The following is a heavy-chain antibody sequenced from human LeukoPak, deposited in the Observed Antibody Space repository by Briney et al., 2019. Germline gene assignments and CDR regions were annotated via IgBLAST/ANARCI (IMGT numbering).Heavy chain of an antibody. D-gene: IGHD3-22*01. V-gene: IGHV3-23*01. CDR2: ISGSGGST. CDR3: GESHRWLLLPLDY. CDR1: GFTFSSYA. Sequence: GGSLRLSRAASGFTFSSYAMSWVRQAPGKGLEWVSAISGSGGSTYYADSVKGRFTISRDNSKNTLYLQMNSLRAEDTAVYYCGESHRWLLLPLDYWGQGTLVTVSS. J-gene: IGHJ4*02.